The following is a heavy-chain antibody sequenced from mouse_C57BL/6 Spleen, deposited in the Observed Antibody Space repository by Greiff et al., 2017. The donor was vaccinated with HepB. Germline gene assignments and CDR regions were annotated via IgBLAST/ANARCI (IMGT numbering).Heavy chain of an antibody. V-gene: IGHV1-7*01. CDR3: AREYYGSRMGFAY. CDR1: GYTFTSYW. CDR2: ITPSSGYT. Sequence: VHLVESGAELAKPGASVKLSCKASGYTFTSYWMHWVKQRPGQGLEWIGYITPSSGYTKYNQKFKDKATLTADQSSSTAYMQLSSLTYEDSAVYYCAREYYGSRMGFAYWGQGTTLTVSS. J-gene: IGHJ2*01. D-gene: IGHD1-1*01.